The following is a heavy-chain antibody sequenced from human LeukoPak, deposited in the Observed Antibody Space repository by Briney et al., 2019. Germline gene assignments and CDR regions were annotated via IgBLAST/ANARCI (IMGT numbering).Heavy chain of an antibody. Sequence: GGSLRLSCAASGFTFSSYWMSWVRQAPGKGLEGWANIKQDGSEKYYVYSVKGRFTISRGNAKNSLYLQMNSLRAEDTAVYSCASLGSPAMVRGVMTAYWGQVTLVTVSS. D-gene: IGHD3-10*01. V-gene: IGHV3-7*01. J-gene: IGHJ4*02. CDR3: ASLGSPAMVRGVMTAY. CDR1: GFTFSSYW. CDR2: IKQDGSEK.